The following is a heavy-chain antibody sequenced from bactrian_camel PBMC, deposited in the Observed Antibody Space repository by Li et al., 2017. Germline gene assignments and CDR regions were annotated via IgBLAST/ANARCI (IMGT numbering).Heavy chain of an antibody. Sequence: HVQLVESGGGTAQAGRSPRLSCAASGATGSTYSMSWFRQAPGKEREGVAAIFSGGTGTYYADSLKGRFTISRDNGENTVYLQMNSLKPEDTAMYYCAAVRYGGSWYPLCRARSADFGYWGQGTQVTVS. J-gene: IGHJ6*01. V-gene: IGHV3-3*01. CDR3: AAVRYGGSWYPLCRARSADFGY. CDR2: IFSGGTGT. CDR1: GATGSTYS. D-gene: IGHD6*01.